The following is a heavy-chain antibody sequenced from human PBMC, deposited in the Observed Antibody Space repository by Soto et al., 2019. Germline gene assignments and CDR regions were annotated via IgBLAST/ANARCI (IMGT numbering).Heavy chain of an antibody. Sequence: ASDKVSCKASRHTFTGRHMHWVRQAPGQGLKWMGSIDLDTGDTAYAQKLQGRVTSTSDTSITTAYIELLGLRSDDTAVYYCSLEPTGIACFYYRGR. V-gene: IGHV1-2*02. CDR1: RHTFTGRH. J-gene: IGHJ2*01. CDR2: IDLDTGDT. D-gene: IGHD3-22*01. CDR3: SLEPTGIACFYY.